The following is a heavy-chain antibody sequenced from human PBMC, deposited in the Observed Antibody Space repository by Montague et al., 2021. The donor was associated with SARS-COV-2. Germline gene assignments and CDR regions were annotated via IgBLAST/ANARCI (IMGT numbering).Heavy chain of an antibody. V-gene: IGHV3-30-3*01. J-gene: IGHJ4*02. Sequence: SLRLSCAASGFTFSSYAMHWVRQAPGKGLEWVAVISYDGSNKYYAGSVKGRFTISRDNSKNTLYLQMNSLRAEDTAVYYCASEMIAVAGTAPFDYWGQGTLVTVSS. CDR3: ASEMIAVAGTAPFDY. CDR2: ISYDGSNK. CDR1: GFTFSSYA. D-gene: IGHD6-19*01.